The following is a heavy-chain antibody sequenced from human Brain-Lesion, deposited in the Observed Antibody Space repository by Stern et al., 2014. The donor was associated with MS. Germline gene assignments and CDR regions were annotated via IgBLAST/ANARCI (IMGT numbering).Heavy chain of an antibody. J-gene: IGHJ4*02. CDR2: SHYSGGT. V-gene: IGHV4-30-4*01. Sequence: QLVQSGPGLVKPSQTLSLTCTVSGGSISSGDNYWSWIRQPPGQGPEWIGYSHYSGGTYFNPSLKSRATISADTSKNQFSLKLNSMTAADTAVYYCARVPDYGDAFFDYWGQGILVTVSS. D-gene: IGHD4-17*01. CDR3: ARVPDYGDAFFDY. CDR1: GGSISSGDNY.